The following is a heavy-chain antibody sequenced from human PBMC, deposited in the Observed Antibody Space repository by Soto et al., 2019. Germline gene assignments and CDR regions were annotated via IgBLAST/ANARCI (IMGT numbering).Heavy chain of an antibody. CDR2: INHSGST. V-gene: IGHV4-34*01. J-gene: IGHJ3*02. D-gene: IGHD2-15*01. CDR3: ARGINIVVVVAATYYAFDI. CDR1: GGSFSGYY. Sequence: SQTLSLTCAVYGGSFSGYYWSWIRQPPGKGLEWIGEINHSGSTTYNPSLKSRVTISVDTSKNQFSLKLSSVTAADTAVYYCARGINIVVVVAATYYAFDIWGQGTMVTVSS.